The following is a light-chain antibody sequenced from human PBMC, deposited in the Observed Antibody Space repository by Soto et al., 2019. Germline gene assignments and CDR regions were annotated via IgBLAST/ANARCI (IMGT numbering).Light chain of an antibody. J-gene: IGKJ4*01. CDR2: IAS. Sequence: DIQMTQSPSSVSASVGDRVTITCRASQDINSWLTWYQQKPGKAPKVLIYIASRLQPGVPSRFSSRGSGTDFSLTISNLQPEDFATYFCQQSKSFPLTFGGGTKVEIK. CDR1: QDINSW. V-gene: IGKV1-12*01. CDR3: QQSKSFPLT.